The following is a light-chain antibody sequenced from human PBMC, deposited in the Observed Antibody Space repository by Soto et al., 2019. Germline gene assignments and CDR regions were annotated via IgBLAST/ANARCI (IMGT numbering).Light chain of an antibody. V-gene: IGLV2-14*01. CDR2: DVN. CDR3: SSYTGSTSYV. CDR1: SSDVGVYNT. Sequence: QSALTQPASVSGSRGQSIPIACTGTSSDVGVYNTVSWYQQYPGKAPKLMIHDVNNRPSGFSNRFSCSKSGNTASLTISGLQADDESDYYCSSYTGSTSYVFGSGTKLTVL. J-gene: IGLJ1*01.